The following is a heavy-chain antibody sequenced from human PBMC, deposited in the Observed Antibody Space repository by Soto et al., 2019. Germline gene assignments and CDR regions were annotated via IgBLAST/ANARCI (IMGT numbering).Heavy chain of an antibody. CDR1: GGSISSCGYY. CDR3: ARQYENLLWCGELASCYCDY. V-gene: IGHV4-39*01. J-gene: IGHJ4*02. CDR2: IYYSGST. D-gene: IGHD3-10*01. Sequence: SGSLSLTCAVSGGSISSCGYYWGWIRQPPGKGLEWIGSIYYSGSTYYNPSLKSRVTISVDTSKNQSSLKLSSVTAADTAVYYCARQYENLLWCGELASCYCDYWGQGTLVTVS.